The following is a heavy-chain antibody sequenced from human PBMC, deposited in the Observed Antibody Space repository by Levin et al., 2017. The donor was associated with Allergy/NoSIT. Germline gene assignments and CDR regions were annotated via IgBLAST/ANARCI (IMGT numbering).Heavy chain of an antibody. CDR3: ARDRSNSGWYSDWFDP. V-gene: IGHV4-38-2*01. CDR2: IYHSGST. Sequence: SETLSLTCAVSGYSISSGYYWGWIRQPPGKGLEWIGSIYHSGSTYYNPSLKSRVTISVDTSKNQFSLKLSSVTAADTAVYYCARDRSNSGWYSDWFDPWGQGTLVTVSS. D-gene: IGHD6-19*01. J-gene: IGHJ5*02. CDR1: GYSISSGYY.